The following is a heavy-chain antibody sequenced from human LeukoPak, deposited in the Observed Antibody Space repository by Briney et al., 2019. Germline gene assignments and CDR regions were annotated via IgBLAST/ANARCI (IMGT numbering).Heavy chain of an antibody. CDR1: KLTFSSYS. J-gene: IGHJ4*02. CDR3: ARDQGVAGYVIGY. CDR2: ISSGSSTV. V-gene: IGHV3-48*04. D-gene: IGHD6-19*01. Sequence: EGSLRLSCEDSKLTFSSYSMYWVRQAPGKGLEWVSYISSGSSTVYYADSVKGRFTISRDNAKNSLYLQINSLRAEDTAVYYCARDQGVAGYVIGYWGQGTLVTVSS.